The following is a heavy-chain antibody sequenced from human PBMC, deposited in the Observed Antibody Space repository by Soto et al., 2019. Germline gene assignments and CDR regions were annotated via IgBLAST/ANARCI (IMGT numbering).Heavy chain of an antibody. CDR1: GDTFSFYT. D-gene: IGHD3-10*01. Sequence: ASVKVSCKASGDTFSFYTINWVRQAPGLGLEWVGRINPIVSMSNYAQKFQGRVSMTADKSTSTAYMELRSPRSDDTAMYFCAASYGSGYRAFDYWGQGALVTVS. CDR3: AASYGSGYRAFDY. CDR2: INPIVSMS. J-gene: IGHJ4*02. V-gene: IGHV1-69*02.